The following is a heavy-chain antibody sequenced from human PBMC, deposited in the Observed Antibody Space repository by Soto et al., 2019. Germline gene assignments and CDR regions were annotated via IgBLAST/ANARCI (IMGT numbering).Heavy chain of an antibody. CDR1: GGSISSYY. CDR2: IYYSGST. V-gene: IGHV4-59*01. CDR3: ARYLRGGDRSLSGNNWLDP. Sequence: SETLSLTCTVSGGSISSYYWSWIRQPPGKGLEWIGYIYYSGSTNYNPSLKSRVTISVDTSKNQFSLKLSSVTAADTAVYYCARYLRGGDRSLSGNNWLDPWGQGTLVTVSS. D-gene: IGHD1-1*01. J-gene: IGHJ5*02.